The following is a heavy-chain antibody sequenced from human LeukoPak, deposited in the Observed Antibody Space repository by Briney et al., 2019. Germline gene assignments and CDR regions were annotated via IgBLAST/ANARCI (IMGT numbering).Heavy chain of an antibody. CDR2: IWYDGSNK. CDR3: ARDSCRGDCYPFDY. Sequence: GGSLRLSCAASGLTFSNHGMHRVREAPGKGLEWVAFIWYDGSNKYYADSVKGRFTISRDNSKNTLYVQMNSLRAEDTAVYYCARDSCRGDCYPFDYWGQGTLVTVSS. D-gene: IGHD2-21*02. V-gene: IGHV3-33*01. J-gene: IGHJ4*02. CDR1: GLTFSNHG.